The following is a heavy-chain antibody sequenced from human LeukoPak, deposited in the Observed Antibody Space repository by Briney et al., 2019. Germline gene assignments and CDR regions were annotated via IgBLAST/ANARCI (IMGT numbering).Heavy chain of an antibody. CDR3: TVVNYGSGSYPLGS. CDR2: IKNKPDGGTS. Sequence: PGGSLRLSCAASGSTFSHAWMSWVRQAPGKGLELVARIKNKPDGGTSDYTAPVKGRFTISRDDSKSTLYLQMNSLKTEDTAVYYCTVVNYGSGSYPLGSWGQGTLVTVSS. V-gene: IGHV3-15*01. J-gene: IGHJ5*02. D-gene: IGHD3-10*01. CDR1: GSTFSHAW.